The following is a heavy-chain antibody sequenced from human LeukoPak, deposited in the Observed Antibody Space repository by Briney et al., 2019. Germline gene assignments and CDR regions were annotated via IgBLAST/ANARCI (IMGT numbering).Heavy chain of an antibody. J-gene: IGHJ3*02. CDR3: ARVATTQSISSFPRAARYDFWSGSRAFDI. CDR2: INHSGST. Sequence: PSETLSLTCAVYGGSFSGYYWSWIRQPPGKGLEWIGEINHSGSTNYNPSLKSRVTISVDTSKNQFSLKLSSVTAADTAVYYCARVATTQSISSFPRAARYDFWSGSRAFDIWGQGTMVTVSS. D-gene: IGHD3-3*01. CDR1: GGSFSGYY. V-gene: IGHV4-34*01.